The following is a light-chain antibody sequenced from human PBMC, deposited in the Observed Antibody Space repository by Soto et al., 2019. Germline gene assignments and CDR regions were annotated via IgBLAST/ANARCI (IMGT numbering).Light chain of an antibody. CDR2: DAS. J-gene: IGKJ1*01. CDR3: QQYNKWPRT. CDR1: ATVGAY. V-gene: IGKV3D-15*01. Sequence: VLTQSPGTLSLSPGERATLSCRASATVGAYLAWYQHKRGQPPRLLIRDASPGATGVPARFRGSGSGTNFTLTISSLQSEDFAVYYCQQYNKWPRTFGQGTKVEIK.